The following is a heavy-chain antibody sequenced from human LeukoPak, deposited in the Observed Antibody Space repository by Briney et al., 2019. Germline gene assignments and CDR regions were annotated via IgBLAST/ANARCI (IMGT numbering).Heavy chain of an antibody. J-gene: IGHJ6*03. CDR1: GYTFTSYA. CDR3: ARYGSPIHYYYMDV. V-gene: IGHV7-4-1*02. Sequence: ASVKVSCKASGYTFTSYAMNWVRQAPGQGLEWMGWINTNTGNPTSAQGFSGRFVFALGTSVSTAYLQISSLKAEDTAVYYCARYGSPIHYYYMDVWGKGTTVTVSS. CDR2: INTNTGNP. D-gene: IGHD4-17*01.